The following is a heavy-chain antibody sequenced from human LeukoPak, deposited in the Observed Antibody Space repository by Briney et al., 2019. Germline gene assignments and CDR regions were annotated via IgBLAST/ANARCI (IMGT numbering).Heavy chain of an antibody. CDR1: GGTFSSYA. D-gene: IGHD6-13*01. CDR2: IIPIFGIA. V-gene: IGHV1-69*04. J-gene: IGHJ6*02. CDR3: RCHSSSYYYGMDV. Sequence: SVKVSCKTSGGTFSSYAISWVRQAPGQGLEWMGRIIPIFGIANYAQKFQGRVTITADKSTSTAYMELSSLRSEDTAVYYCRCHSSSYYYGMDVWGQGTTVTVSS.